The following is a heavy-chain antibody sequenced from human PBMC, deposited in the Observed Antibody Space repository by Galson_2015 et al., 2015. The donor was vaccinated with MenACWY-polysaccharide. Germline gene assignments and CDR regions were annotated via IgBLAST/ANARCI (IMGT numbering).Heavy chain of an antibody. CDR1: GFSFSDYH. D-gene: IGHD3-16*01. CDR2: ISSSASYI. J-gene: IGHJ4*02. V-gene: IGHV3-21*01. CDR3: ARDTGGSDY. Sequence: SLRLSCAASGFSFSDYHMNWVRQAPDKGLEWVSIISSSASYIYYADSVKGRFTISRDNAKNSLYLQMNSLRAEDTAIYYCARDTGGSDYWGQGTLVTVSS.